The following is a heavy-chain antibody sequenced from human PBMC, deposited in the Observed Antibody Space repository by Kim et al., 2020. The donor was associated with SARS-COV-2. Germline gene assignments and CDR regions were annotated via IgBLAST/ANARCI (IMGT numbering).Heavy chain of an antibody. J-gene: IGHJ3*02. D-gene: IGHD4-17*01. V-gene: IGHV3-15*01. CDR1: GFTFSNAW. Sequence: GGSLRLSCAASGFTFSNAWMSWVRQAPGKGLEWVGRIKSKTDGGTTDYAAPVKGRFTISRDDSKNTLYLQMNSLKTEDTAVYYCTTPSDYGDYPDAFDIWGQGTMVTVSS. CDR3: TTPSDYGDYPDAFDI. CDR2: IKSKTDGGTT.